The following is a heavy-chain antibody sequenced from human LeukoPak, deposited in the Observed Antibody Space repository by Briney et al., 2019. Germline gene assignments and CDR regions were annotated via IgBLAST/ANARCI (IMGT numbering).Heavy chain of an antibody. Sequence: GGSLRLSCAASGFTFGDHSMNWVRQAPGKGLEWVANIKDDESEIYYVGSVKGRFTISRDNAKNSLYLQMNSLRAEDTAVYYCARDNFGYCSSTSCYTLDYWGQGTLVTVSS. CDR3: ARDNFGYCSSTSCYTLDY. J-gene: IGHJ4*02. V-gene: IGHV3-7*01. CDR1: GFTFGDHS. CDR2: IKDDESEI. D-gene: IGHD2-2*02.